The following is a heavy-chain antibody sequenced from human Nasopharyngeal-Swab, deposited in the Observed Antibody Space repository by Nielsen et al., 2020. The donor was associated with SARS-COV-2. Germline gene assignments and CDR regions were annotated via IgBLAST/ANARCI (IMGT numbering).Heavy chain of an antibody. J-gene: IGHJ4*02. CDR1: GGTFSTYA. Sequence: SVKVSCKASGGTFSTYAFNWVRQAPGQGLEWMGGISPLFGSANYAQNFQGRVTITADESTSTAYMELSSLRSEDTAVYYCARGWSGYYFDFWGQGTLVTVSS. CDR2: ISPLFGSA. V-gene: IGHV1-69*13. D-gene: IGHD3-3*01. CDR3: ARGWSGYYFDF.